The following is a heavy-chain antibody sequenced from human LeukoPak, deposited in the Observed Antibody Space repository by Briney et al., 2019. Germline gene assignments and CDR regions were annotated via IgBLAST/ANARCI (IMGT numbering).Heavy chain of an antibody. D-gene: IGHD3-10*01. CDR3: ARDRLTMVRGVIIPSGYGMDV. Sequence: SQTLSLTCTVSGGSICSGSYYWSWIRQPAGKGLEWIGRIYTSGSTNYNPSLKSRVTISVDTSKNQFSLKLSSVTAADTAVYYCARDRLTMVRGVIIPSGYGMDVWGKGTTVTVSS. V-gene: IGHV4-61*02. CDR2: IYTSGST. CDR1: GGSICSGSYY. J-gene: IGHJ6*04.